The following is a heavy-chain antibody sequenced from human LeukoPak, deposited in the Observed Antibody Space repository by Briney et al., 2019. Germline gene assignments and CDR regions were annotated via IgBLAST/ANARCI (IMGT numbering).Heavy chain of an antibody. CDR2: INPSGGGT. D-gene: IGHD3-10*01. J-gene: IGHJ4*02. V-gene: IGHV1-46*01. Sequence: ASVKVSCKASGYSFTSYYMHWVRQAPGQGLEWMGIINPSGGGTSYAQKFQGRVTMTRDMSTSTVYMELSSLRSEDTAVYYCARRIKYGSGKAPFDYWGQGTLVTVSS. CDR1: GYSFTSYY. CDR3: ARRIKYGSGKAPFDY.